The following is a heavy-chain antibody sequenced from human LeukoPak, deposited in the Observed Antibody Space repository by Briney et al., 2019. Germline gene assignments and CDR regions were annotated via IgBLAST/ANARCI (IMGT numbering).Heavy chain of an antibody. Sequence: GASVKVSCKASGGTFSSYAISWVRQAPGQGLEWMGWINSNSGGTNYAQKLQGRVTMTTDTSTSTAYMELRSLRSDDTAVYYCARGWFGELFREGGYNWFDPWGQGTLVTVSS. CDR1: GGTFSSYA. J-gene: IGHJ5*02. CDR2: INSNSGGT. D-gene: IGHD3-10*01. V-gene: IGHV1-18*01. CDR3: ARGWFGELFREGGYNWFDP.